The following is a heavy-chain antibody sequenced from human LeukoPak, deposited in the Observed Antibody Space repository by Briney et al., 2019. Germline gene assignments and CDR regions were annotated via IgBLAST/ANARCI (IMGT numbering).Heavy chain of an antibody. D-gene: IGHD3-10*01. J-gene: IGHJ4*02. Sequence: GRSLRLSCAASGFTFSSYGMHWVRQAPGKGLEWVAVIWYDGSNKYYADSVKGRFTISRDNSKNTLYLQINSLRAEDTAVYYCAKDKTRVIMGSLDYWGQGTLVTVSS. V-gene: IGHV3-33*06. CDR1: GFTFSSYG. CDR3: AKDKTRVIMGSLDY. CDR2: IWYDGSNK.